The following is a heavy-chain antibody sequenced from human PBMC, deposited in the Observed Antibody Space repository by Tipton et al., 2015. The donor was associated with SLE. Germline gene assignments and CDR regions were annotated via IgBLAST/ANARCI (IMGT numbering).Heavy chain of an antibody. Sequence: SLRLSCAASGFTFSSYEMNWVRQAPGKGLEWVSYISSSGSTIYYADSVKGRFTISRDNAKNTLYLQMNSLRAEDTAVYYCARLPRGGWFDPWGQGTLVTVSS. J-gene: IGHJ5*02. CDR1: GFTFSSYE. CDR2: ISSSGSTI. V-gene: IGHV3-48*03. CDR3: ARLPRGGWFDP. D-gene: IGHD3-10*01.